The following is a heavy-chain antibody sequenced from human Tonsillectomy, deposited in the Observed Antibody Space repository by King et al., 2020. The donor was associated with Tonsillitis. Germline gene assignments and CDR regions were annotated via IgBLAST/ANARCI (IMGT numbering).Heavy chain of an antibody. CDR2: ISHIGTT. CDR1: GGSISSGGYT. CDR3: ARDLGDRSGYYWFDP. D-gene: IGHD3-22*01. J-gene: IGHJ5*02. Sequence: QLQESGSGLVKPSQTLSLTCAVSGGSISSGGYTWNWIRQPPGKGLEWIGYISHIGTTYYNPSLNSRVTISVDRSKNQFSLKLSSVTAADTAVYYCARDLGDRSGYYWFDPWGQGTLVTVSS. V-gene: IGHV4-30-2*01.